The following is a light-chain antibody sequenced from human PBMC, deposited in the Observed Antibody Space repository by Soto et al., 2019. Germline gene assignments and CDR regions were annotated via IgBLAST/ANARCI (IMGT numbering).Light chain of an antibody. V-gene: IGKV1-5*03. CDR2: KAS. Sequence: DIRMTQSPSTLSASVGDRVTITCRASQSISAWLAWYQQKPGKAPKLLIYKASSLESGVPSRFSGSGSGTEFTLTISSLQSDDFASYYCQQYDRYSYTFGQGTKVDIK. CDR3: QQYDRYSYT. CDR1: QSISAW. J-gene: IGKJ2*01.